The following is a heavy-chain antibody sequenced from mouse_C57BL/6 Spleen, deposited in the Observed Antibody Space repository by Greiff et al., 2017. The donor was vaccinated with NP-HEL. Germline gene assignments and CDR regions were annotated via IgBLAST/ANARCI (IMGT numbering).Heavy chain of an antibody. V-gene: IGHV1-22*01. D-gene: IGHD2-10*01. Sequence: VQLKESGPELVKPGASVKMSCKASGYTFTDYNMHWVKQSHGKSLEWIGYINPNNGGTSYNQKFKGKATLTVNKSSSTAYMELRSLTSEDSAVYYCARRGPSYSPFDYWGQGTTLTVSS. CDR1: GYTFTDYN. CDR3: ARRGPSYSPFDY. J-gene: IGHJ2*01. CDR2: INPNNGGT.